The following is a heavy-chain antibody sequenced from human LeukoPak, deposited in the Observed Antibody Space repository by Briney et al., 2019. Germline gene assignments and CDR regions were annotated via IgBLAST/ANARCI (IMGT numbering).Heavy chain of an antibody. Sequence: GGSLRLSCAASGFTFSSYGMHWVRQAPGKGLELVAVISYDGSNKYYADSVKGRFTISRDDSKNTLYLQMNSLRAEDTALYYCAKDGDTSYYDLDSWGQGTLVTVSS. J-gene: IGHJ4*02. CDR2: ISYDGSNK. D-gene: IGHD3-3*01. V-gene: IGHV3-30*18. CDR1: GFTFSSYG. CDR3: AKDGDTSYYDLDS.